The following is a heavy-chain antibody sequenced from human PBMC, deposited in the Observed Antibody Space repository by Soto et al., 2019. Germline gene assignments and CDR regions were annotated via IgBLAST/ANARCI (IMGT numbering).Heavy chain of an antibody. V-gene: IGHV1-2*02. CDR3: ARGRYSSGWGHGMDV. D-gene: IGHD6-19*01. CDR2: INPNSGGT. J-gene: IGHJ6*02. Sequence: ASVKVSCKASGYTFTGYYTHWVRQAPGQGLEWMGWINPNSGGTNYAQKFQGRVTMTRDTSISTAYMELSRLRSDDTAVYYCARGRYSSGWGHGMDVWGQGTTVTVSS. CDR1: GYTFTGYY.